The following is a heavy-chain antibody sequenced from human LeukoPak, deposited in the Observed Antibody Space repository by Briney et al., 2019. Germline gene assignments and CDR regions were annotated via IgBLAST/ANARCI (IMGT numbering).Heavy chain of an antibody. CDR2: INHSGST. V-gene: IGHV4-34*01. CDR3: ARVRRITMIVVGTYYFDY. CDR1: SGSFSGYF. Sequence: PSETLSLTCGVYSGSFSGYFWSWIRQPPGKGLEWIGEINHSGSTNYNPSLKSRVTISVDTSKDQFSLKLSSVTAADTAVYYCARVRRITMIVVGTYYFDYWGQGTLVTVSS. J-gene: IGHJ4*02. D-gene: IGHD3-22*01.